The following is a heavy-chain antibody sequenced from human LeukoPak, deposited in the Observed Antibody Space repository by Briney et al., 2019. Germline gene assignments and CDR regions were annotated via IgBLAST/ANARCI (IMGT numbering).Heavy chain of an antibody. CDR2: IYTSGST. V-gene: IGHV4-4*07. D-gene: IGHD4-23*01. Sequence: SETLSLTCTVSGGSISSYYWSWIRQPAGKGLEWIGRIYTSGSTNYNPSLKSRVTISVDTSKNQFSLKLSSVTAADTAVYYCASGRASGYGGYYYYYMDVWGKGTTVTISS. CDR1: GGSISSYY. J-gene: IGHJ6*03. CDR3: ASGRASGYGGYYYYYMDV.